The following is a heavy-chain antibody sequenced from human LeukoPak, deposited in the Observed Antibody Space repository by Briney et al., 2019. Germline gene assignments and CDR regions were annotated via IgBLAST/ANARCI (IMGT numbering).Heavy chain of an antibody. CDR1: GYSFSNYW. CDR2: IYPGDSDT. Sequence: GESLKISCQGSGYSFSNYWIGWVRQMPGKGLEWMGIIYPGDSDTRYSPSFQGQVTISADKSISTAYLQWSSLKASDTAMYYCARWNVVVDSTEIKYFDFWGQGTLVTVSS. V-gene: IGHV5-51*01. J-gene: IGHJ4*02. CDR3: ARWNVVVDSTEIKYFDF. D-gene: IGHD2-21*01.